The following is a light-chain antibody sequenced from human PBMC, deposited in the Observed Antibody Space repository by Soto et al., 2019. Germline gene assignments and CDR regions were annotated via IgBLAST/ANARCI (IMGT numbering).Light chain of an antibody. V-gene: IGKV1-9*01. CDR2: GAS. CDR3: QKINSFPPSFT. Sequence: DIQLTQSPSFLSASVGDRVTITCRASQGISSYLAWYQQRPGEPPELLIYGASTLRPGVASRFSGSGSGTECTLTIRSLQPEDFANYFCQKINSFPPSFTFRPGTKVDIK. CDR1: QGISSY. J-gene: IGKJ3*01.